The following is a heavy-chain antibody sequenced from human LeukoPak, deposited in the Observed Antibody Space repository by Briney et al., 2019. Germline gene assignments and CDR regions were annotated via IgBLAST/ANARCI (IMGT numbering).Heavy chain of an antibody. D-gene: IGHD2-15*01. CDR2: IIPIFGIA. V-gene: IGHV1-69*04. J-gene: IGHJ6*02. Sequence: ASVKVSCKASGGTFSSYAISWVRQAPGQGLEWMGRIIPIFGIANYAQKFQGRVTITADKSTSTAYMELSSLRSEDTAVYYCAREQATAATPSDYYYGMDVWGQGTTVTVSS. CDR1: GGTFSSYA. CDR3: AREQATAATPSDYYYGMDV.